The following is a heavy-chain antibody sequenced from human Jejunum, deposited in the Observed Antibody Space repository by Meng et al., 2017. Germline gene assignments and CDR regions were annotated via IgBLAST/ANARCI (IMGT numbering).Heavy chain of an antibody. CDR2: IHPNTGGT. V-gene: IGHV1-2*02. J-gene: IGHJ3*01. Sequence: ASVKVSCKASGYTFTGYYIHWIRQAPGQGLEWMGWIHPNTGGTEYAQNFKGRVTMTRDTSTSTAYMELNRLTSDDTAVYYCAAVCFSCFDDFDFWGQGKRVT. D-gene: IGHD2-21*01. CDR3: AAVCFSCFDDFDF. CDR1: GYTFTGYY.